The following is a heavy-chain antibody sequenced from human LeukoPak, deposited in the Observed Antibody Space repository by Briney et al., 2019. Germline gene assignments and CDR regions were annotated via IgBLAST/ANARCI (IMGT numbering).Heavy chain of an antibody. D-gene: IGHD6-19*01. Sequence: PSETLSLTCTVSGGSINNYYWSWVRQPPGKGLEWIGYVFYTGYTHYNPSLKSRVTISVDTSKNQFSLKLRSVTAADTAVYYCARAGPGYSSAIYYYYYYMDVWGKGTTVTVSS. CDR2: VFYTGYT. J-gene: IGHJ6*03. CDR1: GGSINNYY. V-gene: IGHV4-59*01. CDR3: ARAGPGYSSAIYYYYYYMDV.